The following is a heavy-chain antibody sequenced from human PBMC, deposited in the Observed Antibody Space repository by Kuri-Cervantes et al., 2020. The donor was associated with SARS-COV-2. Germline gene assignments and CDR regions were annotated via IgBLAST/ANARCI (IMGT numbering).Heavy chain of an antibody. CDR1: GGSISSGDYY. D-gene: IGHD6-13*01. CDR2: IYHSGST. CDR3: ARRAAAGTILLDY. J-gene: IGHJ4*02. V-gene: IGHV4-39*07. Sequence: SETLSLTCTVSGGSISSGDYYWGWIRQPPGKGLEWIGSIYHSGSTYYNPSLKSRVTISVDTSKNQFSLKLSSVTAADTAVHYCARRAAAGTILLDYWGQGTLVTGSS.